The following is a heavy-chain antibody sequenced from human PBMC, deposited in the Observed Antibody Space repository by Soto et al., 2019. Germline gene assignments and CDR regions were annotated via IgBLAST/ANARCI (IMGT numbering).Heavy chain of an antibody. CDR2: INPNSGGT. CDR1: GYTFTGYY. J-gene: IGHJ6*02. CDR3: AREDYYYYYVMDV. Sequence: GASVKVSCKASGYTFTGYYMHWVRQAPGQGLEWMGWINPNSGGTNYAQKFQGWVTMTRDTSISTAYMELSRLRSDDTAVYYCAREDYYYYYVMDVWGQGTTVTVSS. V-gene: IGHV1-2*04.